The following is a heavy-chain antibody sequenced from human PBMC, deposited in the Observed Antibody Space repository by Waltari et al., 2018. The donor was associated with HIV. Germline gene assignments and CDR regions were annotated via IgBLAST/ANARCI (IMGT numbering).Heavy chain of an antibody. CDR1: GGSFSGYY. V-gene: IGHV4-34*01. CDR2: INHSGST. D-gene: IGHD1-20*01. Sequence: QVQLQQWGAGLLKPSETLSLTCAVYGGSFSGYYWRWIPQPPGKGLEWIGEINHSGSTNYNPSLKSRVTISVDTSKNQFSLKLSSVTAADTAVYYCARHFMGITGTKWFDPWGQGTLVTVSS. J-gene: IGHJ5*02. CDR3: ARHFMGITGTKWFDP.